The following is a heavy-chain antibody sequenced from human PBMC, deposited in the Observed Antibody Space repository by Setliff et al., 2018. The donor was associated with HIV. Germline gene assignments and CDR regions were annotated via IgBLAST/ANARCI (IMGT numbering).Heavy chain of an antibody. J-gene: IGHJ4*02. V-gene: IGHV5-51*01. D-gene: IGHD3-10*01. Sequence: GASVKVSCKASGHSFTTYFLHWVRQMPGRGLEWMGIIYPGDSDTRYSPAFEGQVTMSADKSINTAYLQWNSLKASDTAMYYCARRLYYYGSGSYYFDYWGQGTLVTVSS. CDR2: IYPGDSDT. CDR1: GHSFTTYF. CDR3: ARRLYYYGSGSYYFDY.